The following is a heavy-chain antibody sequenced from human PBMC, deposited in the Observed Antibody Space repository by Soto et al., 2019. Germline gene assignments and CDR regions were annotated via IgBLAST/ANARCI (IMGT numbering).Heavy chain of an antibody. D-gene: IGHD6-19*01. Sequence: TGGSLRLSCAASGFTFSSYSMNWVRQAPGKGLEWVSSISSSSSYIYYADSVKGRFTISRDNAKNSLYLQMNSLRAEDTAVYYCARASSGWSPNWFDPWGQGTLVTVSS. V-gene: IGHV3-21*01. CDR3: ARASSGWSPNWFDP. CDR1: GFTFSSYS. J-gene: IGHJ5*02. CDR2: ISSSSSYI.